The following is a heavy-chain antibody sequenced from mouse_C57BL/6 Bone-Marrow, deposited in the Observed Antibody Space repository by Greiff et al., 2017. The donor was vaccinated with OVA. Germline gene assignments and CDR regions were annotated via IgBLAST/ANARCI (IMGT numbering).Heavy chain of an antibody. CDR2: ISDGGSYT. V-gene: IGHV5-4*01. Sequence: EVQLVESGGGLVKPGGSLKLSCAASGFTFSSYAMSWVRQTPEKRLEWVATISDGGSYTYYPDNVKGRFTISRDNAKNNLYLQMSHLKSEDTAMYYCARGPYYSNPAWFAYWGQGTLVTVSA. J-gene: IGHJ3*01. CDR3: ARGPYYSNPAWFAY. CDR1: GFTFSSYA. D-gene: IGHD2-5*01.